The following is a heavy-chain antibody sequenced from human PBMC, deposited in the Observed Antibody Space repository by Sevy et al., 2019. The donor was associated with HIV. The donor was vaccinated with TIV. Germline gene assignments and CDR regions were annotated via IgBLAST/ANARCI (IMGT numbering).Heavy chain of an antibody. CDR2: ITVTGITI. Sequence: GGSLRLSCAASGSTFTDYYMSWIRQAPGKGLEWVSYITVTGITIYYADSVKGRFTISRDNAKNSLYLQMNSLRAEDTAVYYCSRGVISPVADVWGQGTTVTVSS. J-gene: IGHJ6*02. CDR1: GSTFTDYY. V-gene: IGHV3-11*01. CDR3: SRGVISPVADV. D-gene: IGHD2-21*01.